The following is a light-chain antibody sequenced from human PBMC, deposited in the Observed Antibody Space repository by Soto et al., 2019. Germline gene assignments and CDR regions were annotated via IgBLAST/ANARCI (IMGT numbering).Light chain of an antibody. CDR1: QSINSD. CDR2: GAS. V-gene: IGKV3D-15*01. Sequence: EIVMTQSPATLSVSPGETTRLSCRASQSINSDVAWYQQKVGQTPRLLIHGASTRATGIAARFSGSGSGTEFTLTISGLQSEDFAVYYCQQYNNWPPTFGQGTRLEI. J-gene: IGKJ5*01. CDR3: QQYNNWPPT.